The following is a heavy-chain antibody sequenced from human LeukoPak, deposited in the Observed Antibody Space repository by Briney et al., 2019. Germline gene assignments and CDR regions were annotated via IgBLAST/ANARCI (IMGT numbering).Heavy chain of an antibody. CDR2: ISSSSSYI. Sequence: NPGGSLRLSCAASGFTFSSYSMNWVRQAPGKGLEWVSSISSSSSYIYYADSVKGRFTISRDNAKNSLYLQMNSLRAEDTAVYYCARDSGSHGGIGHFDYWGQGTLVTVSS. D-gene: IGHD1-26*01. V-gene: IGHV3-21*01. CDR1: GFTFSSYS. J-gene: IGHJ4*02. CDR3: ARDSGSHGGIGHFDY.